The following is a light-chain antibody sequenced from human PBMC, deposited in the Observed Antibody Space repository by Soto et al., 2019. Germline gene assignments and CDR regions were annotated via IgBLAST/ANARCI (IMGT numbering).Light chain of an antibody. CDR3: QQYNSYSWT. CDR2: DAS. CDR1: QSISSY. Sequence: DIQMTQSPSSLSASFGDRITITCRASQSISSYLAWYQQKPGKAPKLLIYDASSLESGVPSRFSGSGYGTEFTLTISSLQPDDFATYYCQQYNSYSWTFGQGTKVDIK. J-gene: IGKJ1*01. V-gene: IGKV1-5*01.